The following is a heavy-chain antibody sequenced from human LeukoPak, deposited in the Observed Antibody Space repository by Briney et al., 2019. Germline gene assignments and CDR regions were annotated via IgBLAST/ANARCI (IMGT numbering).Heavy chain of an antibody. D-gene: IGHD3-9*01. CDR2: INHSGTT. CDR1: RGSFSGYY. J-gene: IGHJ4*02. Sequence: PSETLSLTCAVYRGSFSGYYWTWIRQSPGKGLEWIGEINHSGTTNYNPPLKSRATISIDTSKNQFSLKLSSVTAADTAVYYCARGPTIDYDILTGYYYFDYWGQGTLVTVSS. CDR3: ARGPTIDYDILTGYYYFDY. V-gene: IGHV4-34*01.